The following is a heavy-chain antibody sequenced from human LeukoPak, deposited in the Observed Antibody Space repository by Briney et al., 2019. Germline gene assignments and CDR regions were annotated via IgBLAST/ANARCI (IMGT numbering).Heavy chain of an antibody. V-gene: IGHV3-48*01. CDR2: IRGGDRI. Sequence: PGGSLRLSCAASGFIFSDYSFNWVRQAPGKGLEWVSYIRGGDRISYAESVKGRFTISRDNAKNSLSLQMNSLRAEDTAIYYCARDKDWSFDYWGQGTLVTVSS. J-gene: IGHJ4*02. CDR1: GFIFSDYS. CDR3: ARDKDWSFDY. D-gene: IGHD3/OR15-3a*01.